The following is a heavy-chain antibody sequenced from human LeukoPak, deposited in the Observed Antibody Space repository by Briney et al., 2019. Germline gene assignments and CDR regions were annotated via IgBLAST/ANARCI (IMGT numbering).Heavy chain of an antibody. J-gene: IGHJ4*02. CDR2: TSDRGDYT. Sequence: GGPLRLSCAASGFTFSSYSMSWVRQAPGKGLEWVSGTSDRGDYTYYADSVKGRFTISRDTSKNTLYLQMNSLRAEDTALYFCAKKAQYDGHYPLDYWGQGTLVTVSA. CDR3: AKKAQYDGHYPLDY. CDR1: GFTFSSYS. V-gene: IGHV3-23*01. D-gene: IGHD4/OR15-4a*01.